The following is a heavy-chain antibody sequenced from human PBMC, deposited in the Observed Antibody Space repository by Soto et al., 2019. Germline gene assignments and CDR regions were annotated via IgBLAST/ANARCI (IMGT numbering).Heavy chain of an antibody. V-gene: IGHV4-34*01. CDR2: SNQSGST. CDR3: GSRPDVVNGYAYNWCDP. D-gene: IGHD3-9*01. CDR1: GGSFSGYY. Sequence: QVQLQQWGAGLLKPSETLSLTCAVYGGSFSGYYWSWIRQPPGKGLEWIGESNQSGSTNYNPSLKKYVTISGATAKNDLSRKLGYVPAAHKAVYYCGSRPDVVNGYAYNWCDPWCQGTLVTVAS. J-gene: IGHJ5*02.